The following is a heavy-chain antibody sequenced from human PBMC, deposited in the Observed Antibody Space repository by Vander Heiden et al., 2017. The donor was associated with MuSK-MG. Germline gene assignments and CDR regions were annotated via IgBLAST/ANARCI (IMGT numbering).Heavy chain of an antibody. J-gene: IGHJ4*02. CDR1: GFTCRNAW. CDR2: IKSKTDGGTT. V-gene: IGHV3-15*01. CDR3: TTGYGDYDSPLDY. D-gene: IGHD4-17*01. Sequence: EVQLVESGGGLVKPGGSLRLYCAASGFTCRNAWMSWVRPMPRKGLEWVGRIKSKTDGGTTDYAAPVKGRFTISRDDSKNTLYLQMNSLKTEDTAVYYCTTGYGDYDSPLDYWGQGTLVTVSS.